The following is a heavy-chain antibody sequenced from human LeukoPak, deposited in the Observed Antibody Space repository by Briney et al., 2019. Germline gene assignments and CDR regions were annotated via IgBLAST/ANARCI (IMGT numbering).Heavy chain of an antibody. V-gene: IGHV3-21*05. D-gene: IGHD6-13*01. CDR1: EFILSSYA. J-gene: IGHJ3*02. CDR2: ISSSSSYT. Sequence: GGSLRLSCEASEFILSSYAMSWVRQAPGKGLEWVSYISSSSSYTNYADSVKGRFTISRDNAKNSLYLQMNSLRAEDTAVYYCARAYGYSSSWYRAFDIWGQGTMVTVSS. CDR3: ARAYGYSSSWYRAFDI.